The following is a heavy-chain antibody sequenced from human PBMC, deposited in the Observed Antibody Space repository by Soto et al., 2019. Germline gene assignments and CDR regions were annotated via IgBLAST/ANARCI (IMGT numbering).Heavy chain of an antibody. CDR2: INHSGTT. CDR3: ARHDNMTLGATYFDF. J-gene: IGHJ4*02. Sequence: SETLSLTCAVYGGSFSGYYWSWIRQPPGKGLEWIGEINHSGTTHYNPSLKSRATISVDKSKNQFSLQLTSVTAADTALYFCARHDNMTLGATYFDFWGQGTLVTSP. CDR1: GGSFSGYY. V-gene: IGHV4-34*01. D-gene: IGHD3-3*01.